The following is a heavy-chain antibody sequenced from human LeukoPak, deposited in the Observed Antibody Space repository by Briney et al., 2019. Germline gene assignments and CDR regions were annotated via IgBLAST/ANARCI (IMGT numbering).Heavy chain of an antibody. CDR1: GGAISSSSYY. J-gene: IGHJ4*02. CDR2: IYNSGST. V-gene: IGHV4-39*01. Sequence: PSETLSLTCTVSGGAISSSSYYWGWIRQPPGGVLEWIGSIYNSGSTYYNPSLRSRVTISVDTSKNQFSLKLSSVTAADTAVYFCARREYYDSSGYRWGQGTLVTVSS. D-gene: IGHD3-22*01. CDR3: ARREYYDSSGYR.